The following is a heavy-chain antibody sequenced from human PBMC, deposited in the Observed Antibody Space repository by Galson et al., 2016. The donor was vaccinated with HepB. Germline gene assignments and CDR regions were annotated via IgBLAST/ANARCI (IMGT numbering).Heavy chain of an antibody. CDR3: ARQENGMDV. Sequence: CAISGDSVSSNSAAWNWIRQSPSRGLEWLGRTYYRSRWYYDYAVSVKSRITVNPDTSKNHFSLQLNSVTPGDTAIYYCARQENGMDVWGQGTTVTVSS. CDR1: GDSVSSNSAA. CDR2: TYYRSRWYY. J-gene: IGHJ6*02. V-gene: IGHV6-1*01.